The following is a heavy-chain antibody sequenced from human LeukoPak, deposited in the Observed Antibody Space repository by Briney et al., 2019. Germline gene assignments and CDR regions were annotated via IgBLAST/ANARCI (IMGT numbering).Heavy chain of an antibody. CDR3: AKDLVDTAMVNPYYFDY. D-gene: IGHD5-18*01. CDR2: IRYDGSNK. J-gene: IGHJ4*02. CDR1: GFTFSSYG. Sequence: GGSLRLSCAASGFTFSSYGMHWVRQAPGKGLRWVAFIRYDGSNKYYADSVKGRFTISRDNSKNTLYLQMNSLRAEDTAVYYCAKDLVDTAMVNPYYFDYWGQGTLVTVSS. V-gene: IGHV3-30*02.